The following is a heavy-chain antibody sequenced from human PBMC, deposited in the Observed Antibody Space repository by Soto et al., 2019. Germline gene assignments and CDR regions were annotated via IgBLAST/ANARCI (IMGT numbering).Heavy chain of an antibody. V-gene: IGHV1-3*01. Sequence: QVQLVQSGAEVKKPGASVKVSCKASGYSFTSYAMHWVRQAPGQRLEWMGWINAGNGNTKYSQKFQGRVTITRDTSASTAYMELSCLRSEDTAVYYCARGPGGHDGPGDYWGQGTLVTVSS. J-gene: IGHJ4*02. CDR2: INAGNGNT. CDR3: ARGPGGHDGPGDY. CDR1: GYSFTSYA. D-gene: IGHD2-15*01.